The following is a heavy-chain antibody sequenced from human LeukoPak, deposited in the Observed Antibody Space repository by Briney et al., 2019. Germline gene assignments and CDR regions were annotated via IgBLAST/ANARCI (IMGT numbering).Heavy chain of an antibody. CDR3: ANTGSGSYYNAY. J-gene: IGHJ4*02. CDR1: GFTFSSYR. V-gene: IGHV3-21*01. Sequence: PGGTLRLSCAASGFTFSSYRMNWVRQAPGKGLEWVSSISSSSSYIYYGDSVKGRFTISRDNAKNSLYLQMNSLRAEDTAVYYCANTGSGSYYNAYWGQGTLVTVSA. CDR2: ISSSSSYI. D-gene: IGHD3-10*01.